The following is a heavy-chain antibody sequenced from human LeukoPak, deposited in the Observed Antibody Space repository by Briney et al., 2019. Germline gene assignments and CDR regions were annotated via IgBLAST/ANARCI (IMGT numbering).Heavy chain of an antibody. Sequence: GESLKISCKVSGYSFTSNWIGWVRQMPGKGLEWMGIIYPGDSDIRYSPSFQGQVTISADKSISTAYLQWSSLKASDTAMYYCARHRTERISLDNWFDPWGQGTLVTVSS. J-gene: IGHJ5*02. CDR2: IYPGDSDI. V-gene: IGHV5-51*01. CDR3: ARHRTERISLDNWFDP. CDR1: GYSFTSNW. D-gene: IGHD2/OR15-2a*01.